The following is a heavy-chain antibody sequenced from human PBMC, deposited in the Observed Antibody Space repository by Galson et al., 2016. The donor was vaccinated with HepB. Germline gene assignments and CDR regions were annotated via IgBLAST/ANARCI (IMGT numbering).Heavy chain of an antibody. CDR3: ARDLNGSNRFDY. CDR1: GFTFSSYS. V-gene: IGHV3-21*01. Sequence: SLRLSCAASGFTFSSYSMIWVRQAPGKGLEWVSSISAISTYIYYADSMKGRFTLSRDNAKNSLYLQMNSLRAEDTAVYYCARDLNGSNRFDYWGQGTLVTVSS. CDR2: ISAISTYI. J-gene: IGHJ4*02. D-gene: IGHD4-23*01.